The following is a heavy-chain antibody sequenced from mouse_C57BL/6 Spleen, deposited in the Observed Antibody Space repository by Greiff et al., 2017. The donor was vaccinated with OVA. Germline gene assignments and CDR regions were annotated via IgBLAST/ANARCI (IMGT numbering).Heavy chain of an antibody. Sequence: QVQLQQPGAELVMPGASVKLSCKASGYTFTSYWMHWVKQRPGQGLEWIGEIYPSDSYTNYNQKFKGKSTLTVDKSSSTAYMQLSSLTSEDSAVYYCARAYYGNSYYFDYWGQGTTLTVSA. CDR2: IYPSDSYT. V-gene: IGHV1-69*01. CDR3: ARAYYGNSYYFDY. CDR1: GYTFTSYW. D-gene: IGHD2-10*01. J-gene: IGHJ2*01.